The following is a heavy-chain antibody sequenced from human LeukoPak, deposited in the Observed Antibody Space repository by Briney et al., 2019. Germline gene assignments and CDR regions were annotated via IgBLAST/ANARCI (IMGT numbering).Heavy chain of an antibody. D-gene: IGHD2-21*02. J-gene: IGHJ4*02. V-gene: IGHV3-43*02. Sequence: PGGSLRLSCVVSGINFADYAMHWVRQAPGKGLEWVSLISGDGGGTYYADSVKGRFTISRDNSKNSLYLQMNSLRTEDTALYYCAKGVVVTAILLDYWGQGTLVTVSS. CDR1: GINFADYA. CDR3: AKGVVVTAILLDY. CDR2: ISGDGGGT.